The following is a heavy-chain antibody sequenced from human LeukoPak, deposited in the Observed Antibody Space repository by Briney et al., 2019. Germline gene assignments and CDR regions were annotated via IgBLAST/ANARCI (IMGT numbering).Heavy chain of an antibody. J-gene: IGHJ6*02. V-gene: IGHV3-48*03. D-gene: IGHD2-15*01. CDR3: ASFHCSGGSCYSAPSGGGYYYYGMDV. Sequence: PGGSLRLSCAASGFTFSSYEMNWVRQAPGKGLEWVSYISSSGSTIYYVDSVKGRFTISRDNGKNSLYLQMNSLRAEDTAVYYCASFHCSGGSCYSAPSGGGYYYYGMDVWGQGTTVTVSS. CDR1: GFTFSSYE. CDR2: ISSSGSTI.